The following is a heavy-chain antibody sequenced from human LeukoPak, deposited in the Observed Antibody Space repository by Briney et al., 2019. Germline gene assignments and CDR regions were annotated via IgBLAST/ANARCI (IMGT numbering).Heavy chain of an antibody. J-gene: IGHJ4*02. Sequence: GGSLRLSCAASGFTFISYSIHWVRQAPGKGLEWVAFIRYDGSNKYYADSVKGRFTISRDNSKNTVYLQMNSLRSEDTAVYYCARVNGQQWLGRFDYWGQGTLVTVSS. V-gene: IGHV3-30*02. D-gene: IGHD6-19*01. CDR1: GFTFISYS. CDR2: IRYDGSNK. CDR3: ARVNGQQWLGRFDY.